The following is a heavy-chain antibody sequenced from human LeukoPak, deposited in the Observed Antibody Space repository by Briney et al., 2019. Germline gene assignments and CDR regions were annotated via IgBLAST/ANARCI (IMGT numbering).Heavy chain of an antibody. V-gene: IGHV5-51*01. CDR1: GYSFTSYW. Sequence: GESLKFSGKGSGYSFTSYWIGWVRQMPGKGLEGMVIFYPGDSDTRYSPSFQGQVTISDDKSISTAYLQWSSLKASDTAMYYCGVVTATHTSAEYFQYWGQGTLVTVSS. CDR3: GVVTATHTSAEYFQY. J-gene: IGHJ1*01. CDR2: FYPGDSDT. D-gene: IGHD2-21*02.